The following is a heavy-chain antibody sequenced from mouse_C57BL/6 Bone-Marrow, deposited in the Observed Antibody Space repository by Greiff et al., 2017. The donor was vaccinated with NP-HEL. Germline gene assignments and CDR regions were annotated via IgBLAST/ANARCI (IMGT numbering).Heavy chain of an antibody. Sequence: EVQLQQSGPGLVKPSQSLSLTCSVTGYSITSGYYWNWIRQFPGNKLEWMGYISYDGSNNYNPSLKNRISITRDTSKNQFFLKLNSVTTEDTATYYCARGWYGEGYWGQGTTLTVSS. CDR3: ARGWYGEGY. CDR2: ISYDGSN. CDR1: GYSITSGYY. D-gene: IGHD1-2*01. J-gene: IGHJ2*01. V-gene: IGHV3-6*01.